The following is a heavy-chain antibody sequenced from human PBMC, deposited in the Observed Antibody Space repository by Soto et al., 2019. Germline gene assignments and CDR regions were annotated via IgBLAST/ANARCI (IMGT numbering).Heavy chain of an antibody. D-gene: IGHD2-15*01. J-gene: IGHJ6*04. CDR2: IWYDGSNK. CDR3: ARDGIWWFPGTLYYYGMDV. V-gene: IGHV3-33*01. CDR1: GFTFSSYG. Sequence: GGSLRLSCAASGFTFSSYGMHWVRQAPGKGLEWVAVIWYDGSNKYYADSVKGRFTISRDNSKNTLYLQMNSLRAEDTAVYYCARDGIWWFPGTLYYYGMDVWGKGTTVTVSS.